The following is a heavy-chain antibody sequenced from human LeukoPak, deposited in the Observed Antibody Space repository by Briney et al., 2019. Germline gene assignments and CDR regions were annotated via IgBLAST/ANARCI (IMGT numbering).Heavy chain of an antibody. CDR1: GYTLTELF. CDR3: ATEGYYDSSGYYTDY. V-gene: IGHV1-24*01. D-gene: IGHD3-22*01. J-gene: IGHJ4*02. Sequence: ASVKVSCKVFGYTLTELFMHWGRQAPGKGFEWMGRFYPEKGETIYAQKFQGRVTMTEDTSTDTAYMELSSLRSEDTAVYYCATEGYYDSSGYYTDYWGQGTLVTVSS. CDR2: FYPEKGET.